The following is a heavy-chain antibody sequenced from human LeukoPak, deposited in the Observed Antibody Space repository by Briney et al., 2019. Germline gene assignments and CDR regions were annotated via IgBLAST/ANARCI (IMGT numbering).Heavy chain of an antibody. CDR3: ARDRLDIVVFPPSKQRRYMDV. J-gene: IGHJ6*03. D-gene: IGHD2-15*01. V-gene: IGHV4-39*07. CDR1: GGSISSSSYY. CDR2: IYYSGST. Sequence: SETLSLTCTVSGGSISSSSYYWGWIRQPPGKGLDWIGSIYYSGSTYYNPSLKSRVTISVDTSKNQFSLKLSSVTAADTAVYYCARDRLDIVVFPPSKQRRYMDVWGKGTTVTVSS.